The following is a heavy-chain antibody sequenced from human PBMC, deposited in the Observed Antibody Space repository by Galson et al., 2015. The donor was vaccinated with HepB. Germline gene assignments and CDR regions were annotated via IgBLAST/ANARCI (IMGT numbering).Heavy chain of an antibody. CDR3: ARLSHEEWFFDP. D-gene: IGHD3-3*01. V-gene: IGHV6-1*01. CDR2: TYYRSKWYN. Sequence: CAISGDSVSSHSVAWNWIRQSPSRGLEWLGRTYYRSKWYNEYAVAVRSRITINPDTSKNQFSLQLNSVTPEDTAVYYCARLSHEEWFFDPWGQGTLVTVSS. CDR1: GDSVSSHSVA. J-gene: IGHJ5*02.